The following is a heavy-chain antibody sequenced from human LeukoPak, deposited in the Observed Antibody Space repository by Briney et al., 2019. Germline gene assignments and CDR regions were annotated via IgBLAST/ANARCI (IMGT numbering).Heavy chain of an antibody. D-gene: IGHD3-22*01. CDR1: GFTFSRLA. CDR3: AKEHESDGYPCLDH. V-gene: IGHV3-23*01. CDR2: ISASGP. Sequence: GGSLRLSCAASGFTFSRLAMTWVRQAPGKGLEWVSTISASGPYYADAARGRCTISRDNSTNTLSLQMDSLRAEDTAVYYCAKEHESDGYPCLDHWGLGTLVTVSS. J-gene: IGHJ4*02.